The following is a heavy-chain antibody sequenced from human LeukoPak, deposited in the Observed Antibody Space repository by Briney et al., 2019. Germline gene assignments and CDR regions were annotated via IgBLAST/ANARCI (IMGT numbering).Heavy chain of an antibody. CDR1: GGSISSSSYY. Sequence: PSETLSLTCTVSGGSISSSSYYWSWIRQPPGKGLEWIGEINHSGSTNYNPSLKSRVTISVDTSKNQFSLKLSSVTAADTAVYYCARARTTTGTTAPYYYYGMDVWGQGTTVTVSS. J-gene: IGHJ6*02. D-gene: IGHD1-1*01. V-gene: IGHV4-39*07. CDR2: INHSGST. CDR3: ARARTTTGTTAPYYYYGMDV.